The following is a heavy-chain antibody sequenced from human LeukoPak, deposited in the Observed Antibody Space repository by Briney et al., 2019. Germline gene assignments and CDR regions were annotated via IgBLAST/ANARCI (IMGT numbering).Heavy chain of an antibody. CDR3: ARDGVYCSSTSCSLDV. CDR2: ISYDGSNK. J-gene: IGHJ6*04. Sequence: GGSLRLSCATSTFTFSSYGMHWVRQAPGKGLEWVAVISYDGSNKYYADSVKGRFTISRDNAKNSLYLQMNSLRAEDTAVYYCARDGVYCSSTSCSLDVWGKGTTVTVSS. D-gene: IGHD2-2*01. V-gene: IGHV3-30*03. CDR1: TFTFSSYG.